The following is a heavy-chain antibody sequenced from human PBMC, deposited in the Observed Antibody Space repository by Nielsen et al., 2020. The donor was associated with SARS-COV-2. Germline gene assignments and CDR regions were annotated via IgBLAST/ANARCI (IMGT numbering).Heavy chain of an antibody. V-gene: IGHV4-39*01. CDR2: IYYSGST. CDR3: ARHDEGANCLGWGCIAARPRDWYFDL. D-gene: IGHD6-6*01. Sequence: RQAPGKGLEWIGSIYYSGSTYYNPSLKSRVTISVDTSKNQFSLKLSSVTAADTAVYYCARHDEGANCLGWGCIAARPRDWYFDLRGRGTLVTVSS. J-gene: IGHJ2*01.